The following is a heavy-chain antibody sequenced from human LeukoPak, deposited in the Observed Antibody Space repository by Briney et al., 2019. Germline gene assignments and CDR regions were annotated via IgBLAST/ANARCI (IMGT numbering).Heavy chain of an antibody. D-gene: IGHD1-1*01. CDR3: ARDLSGHWTYDY. V-gene: IGHV3-30-3*01. CDR2: ISLDGNNE. J-gene: IGHJ4*01. Sequence: GRSLRLSCAASGFTFRNYYMHWVRQAPGKGLEWVAVISLDGNNEYYADSVKGRFSLSRDNSMNTLYLRLNSLRTEDTAMYYCARDLSGHWTYDYWGQGTLVTVSS. CDR1: GFTFRNYY.